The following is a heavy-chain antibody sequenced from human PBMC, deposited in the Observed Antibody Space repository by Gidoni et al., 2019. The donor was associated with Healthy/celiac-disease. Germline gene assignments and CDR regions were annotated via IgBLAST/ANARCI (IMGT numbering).Heavy chain of an antibody. CDR2: ISYDGSNK. CDR1: GFTFSSYA. J-gene: IGHJ6*02. Sequence: QVQLVESGGGVVQPGRSLRLPCEASGFTFSSYAMHWVRQAPGKGLEWVAVISYDGSNKYYADSVKGRFTISRDNAKNTLYLQMNSLRAEDTAVYYCARDLGPNYYYGMDVWGQGTTVTVSS. V-gene: IGHV3-30-3*01. D-gene: IGHD7-27*01. CDR3: ARDLGPNYYYGMDV.